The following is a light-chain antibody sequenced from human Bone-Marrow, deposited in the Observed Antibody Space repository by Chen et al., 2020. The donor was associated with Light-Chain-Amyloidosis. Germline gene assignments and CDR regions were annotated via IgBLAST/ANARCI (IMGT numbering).Light chain of an antibody. CDR3: QQRSNWPA. J-gene: IGKJ5*01. CDR2: DAS. Sequence: EIVLTQSPATLPLSPGERSTLSCRASQSVRSYLAWYQQKPGQAPRLLIYDASNRATGIPARFSGSGSGTDFTRTISSLEPEDFAVYYCQQRSNWPAFGQGTRLEIK. CDR1: QSVRSY. V-gene: IGKV3-11*01.